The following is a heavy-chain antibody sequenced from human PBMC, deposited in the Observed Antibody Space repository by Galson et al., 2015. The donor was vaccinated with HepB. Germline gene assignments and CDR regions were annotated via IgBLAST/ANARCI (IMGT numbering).Heavy chain of an antibody. D-gene: IGHD6-13*01. J-gene: IGHJ4*02. CDR3: AKAHSSTWFFPFDY. CDR2: ISGSGIST. V-gene: IGHV3-23*01. CDR1: GFTFSTYA. Sequence: SLRLSCAASGFTFSTYAMTWVRQAPGKGLEWVSGISGSGISTYYADSVKGRFTISRDNSKNTLYLQMNSLRAEDTGFYYCAKAHSSTWFFPFDYCGQATLVTVSS.